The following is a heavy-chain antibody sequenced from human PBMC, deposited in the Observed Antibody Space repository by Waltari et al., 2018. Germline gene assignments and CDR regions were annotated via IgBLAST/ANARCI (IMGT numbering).Heavy chain of an antibody. J-gene: IGHJ6*02. Sequence: EVQLVQSGAEVKKPGDSLKISCKGSGYSFSNYWIGWVRQMPGKGLEWMGFIYPGDSDTRYSPSFQGQVTISADKSISTAYLQWSSLKASDTALFYCARQISGIASGMDVWGQGTTVTVSS. CDR2: IYPGDSDT. CDR1: GYSFSNYW. D-gene: IGHD6-13*01. V-gene: IGHV5-51*01. CDR3: ARQISGIASGMDV.